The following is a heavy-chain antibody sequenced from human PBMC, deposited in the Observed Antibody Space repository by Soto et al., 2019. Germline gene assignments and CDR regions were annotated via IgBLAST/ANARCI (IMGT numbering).Heavy chain of an antibody. Sequence: TLSLTCTVSGGSISSGGYYWSWIRQHPGKGLEWIGYIYYSGSTYYNPSLKSRVTISVDTSKNQFSLKLSSVTAEDTAVYYCARGGIYGNSNFDYWGQGTLVTVSS. J-gene: IGHJ4*02. CDR2: IYYSGST. D-gene: IGHD5-12*01. CDR3: ARGGIYGNSNFDY. CDR1: GGSISSGGYY. V-gene: IGHV4-31*03.